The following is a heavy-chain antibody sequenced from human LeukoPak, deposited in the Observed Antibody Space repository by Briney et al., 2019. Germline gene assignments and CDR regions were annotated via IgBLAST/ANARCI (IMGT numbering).Heavy chain of an antibody. CDR3: ARRATTVTQRNYYFDY. V-gene: IGHV4-39*01. CDR1: GGSISSSSYY. CDR2: IYYSGST. D-gene: IGHD4-11*01. Sequence: SETLSLTCTVSGGSISSSSYYWGWIRQPPGQGLEWIVSIYYSGSTYYNPSLKSRVTISVDTSKNQFSLKLSSVTAADTAVYYCARRATTVTQRNYYFDYWGQGTLVTVSS. J-gene: IGHJ4*02.